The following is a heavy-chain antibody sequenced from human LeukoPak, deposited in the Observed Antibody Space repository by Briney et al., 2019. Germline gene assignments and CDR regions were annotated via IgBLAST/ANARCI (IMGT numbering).Heavy chain of an antibody. CDR1: GDSVSSSAYY. CDR2: IYYSGST. D-gene: IGHD3-22*01. Sequence: SETLSLTCAVSGDSVSSSAYYWDWIRQPPGKGLEWIGTIYYSGSTYYNPSLKSRVTISVDTSKNQFSLKLSSVTAADTAVYYCASGDSSGYYQYYFDYWGQGTLVTVSS. J-gene: IGHJ4*02. CDR3: ASGDSSGYYQYYFDY. V-gene: IGHV4-39*01.